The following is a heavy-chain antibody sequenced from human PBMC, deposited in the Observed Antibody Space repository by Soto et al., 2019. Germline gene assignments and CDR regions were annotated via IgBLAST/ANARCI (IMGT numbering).Heavy chain of an antibody. Sequence: SETLSLTCAVYGGSFSGYYWSWIRQPPGKGLEWIGEINHSGSTNYNPSLKSRVTISVDTSKNQFSLKLSSVTAADTAVYYCARGIAAADTYGMDVWGQGTTVTVSS. CDR1: GGSFSGYY. CDR3: ARGIAAADTYGMDV. D-gene: IGHD6-13*01. V-gene: IGHV4-34*01. CDR2: INHSGST. J-gene: IGHJ6*02.